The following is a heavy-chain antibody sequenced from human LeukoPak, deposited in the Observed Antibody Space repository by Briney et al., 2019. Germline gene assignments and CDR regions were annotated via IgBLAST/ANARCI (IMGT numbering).Heavy chain of an antibody. CDR1: GFTFTNYG. CDR2: IWYDGSKK. V-gene: IGHV3-33*06. J-gene: IGHJ4*02. Sequence: GRSLRLSCVASGFTFTNYGFHWVRQAPGKGLEWVAVIWYDGSKKYYGDSVKGRFTISRDNSKNTLYLQMNSLRAEDTAVYYCAKLTYYYDSSGPFDYWGQGTLVTVSS. CDR3: AKLTYYYDSSGPFDY. D-gene: IGHD3-22*01.